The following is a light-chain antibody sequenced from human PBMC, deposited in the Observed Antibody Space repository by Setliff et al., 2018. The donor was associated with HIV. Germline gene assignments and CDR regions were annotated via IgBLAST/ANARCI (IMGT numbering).Light chain of an antibody. Sequence: QSALAQPASVSGSPGQSITISCTGSSSDVGDYNYVSWYQQHPGKAPKLMIYAVSNRPSGVSNRFSGSKSGNTASLTISGLQAEDEADYYCSSYTSSTPLYVFGTGTKVTVL. CDR2: AVS. J-gene: IGLJ1*01. CDR3: SSYTSSTPLYV. CDR1: SSDVGDYNY. V-gene: IGLV2-14*03.